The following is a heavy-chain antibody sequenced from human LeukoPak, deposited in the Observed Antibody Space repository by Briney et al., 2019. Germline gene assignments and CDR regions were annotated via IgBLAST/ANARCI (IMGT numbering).Heavy chain of an antibody. V-gene: IGHV4-61*02. Sequence: PSETLSLTCTVSGGSISSGSYYWSWIRQPAGKGLEWIGRIYTSGSTNYNPSLKSRVTISVDTSKNQFSLKLSSVAAADTAVYYCARRRADYYMDVWGKGTTVTVSS. J-gene: IGHJ6*03. CDR3: ARRRADYYMDV. CDR2: IYTSGST. D-gene: IGHD1-26*01. CDR1: GGSISSGSYY.